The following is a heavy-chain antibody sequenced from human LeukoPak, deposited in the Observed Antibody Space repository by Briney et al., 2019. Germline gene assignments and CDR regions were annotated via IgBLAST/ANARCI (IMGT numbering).Heavy chain of an antibody. CDR1: GFTFSSYS. CDR2: VSGSGGST. J-gene: IGHJ4*02. V-gene: IGHV3-23*01. D-gene: IGHD6-13*01. CDR3: ARGGPAAGRFDY. Sequence: GGSLRLSCAASGFTFSSYSMNWVRQAPGKGLEWVSGVSGSGGSTYYADSVKGRFTISRDNSKNTLYLQMNSLRAEDTAVYYCARGGPAAGRFDYWGQGTLVTVSS.